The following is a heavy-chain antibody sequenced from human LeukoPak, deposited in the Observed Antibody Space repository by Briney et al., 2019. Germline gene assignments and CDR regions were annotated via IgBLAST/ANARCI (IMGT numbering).Heavy chain of an antibody. Sequence: PGGSLRLSCAASGIIFSNYWMHWVRQAPGKGLVWVSRINRDGSSTSYADSVKGRFTISRDNAKSTLYLQMNSLRAEDTAVYYCARDQDWNDRGGLDYWGQGTLVIVSS. CDR3: ARDQDWNDRGGLDY. CDR2: INRDGSST. V-gene: IGHV3-74*01. D-gene: IGHD1-1*01. CDR1: GIIFSNYW. J-gene: IGHJ4*02.